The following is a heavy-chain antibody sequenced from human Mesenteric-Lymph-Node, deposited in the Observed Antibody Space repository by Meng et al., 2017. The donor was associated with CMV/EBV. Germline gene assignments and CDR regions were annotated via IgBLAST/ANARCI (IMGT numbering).Heavy chain of an antibody. CDR3: TRFALDYYDSSGYYFFDH. D-gene: IGHD3-22*01. CDR2: MHPDGST. J-gene: IGHJ4*02. Sequence: TVTSNYMNWVLQAPGKGLEWVSIMHPDGSTDYADSVKGRFTFSRDNSKNTLYLQMSSLRDEDTAVYYCTRFALDYYDSSGYYFFDHWGQGTLVTVSS. CDR1: TVTSNY. V-gene: IGHV3-66*01.